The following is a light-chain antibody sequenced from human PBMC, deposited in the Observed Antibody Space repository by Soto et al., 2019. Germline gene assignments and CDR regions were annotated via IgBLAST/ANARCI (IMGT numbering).Light chain of an antibody. J-gene: IGLJ2*01. Sequence: QSALTQPASVSGSPGQSITISCTGTSSDVGGYNYVSWYQQHPGKAPKLMIYDVSNRPSGVSYRFSGSKSGNTASLTISGLQAEDDGDYYCSSYTSSSTLVFGGGTKLTVL. CDR2: DVS. CDR3: SSYTSSSTLV. V-gene: IGLV2-14*01. CDR1: SSDVGGYNY.